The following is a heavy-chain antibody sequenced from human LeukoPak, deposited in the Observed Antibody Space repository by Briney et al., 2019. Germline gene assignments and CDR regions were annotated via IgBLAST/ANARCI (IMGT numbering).Heavy chain of an antibody. J-gene: IGHJ6*03. D-gene: IGHD1-26*01. Sequence: WVRPAPGRGLEWVGEIYHIGSTNYNPSLKRRVTIPVAKPKTQPSLKLRAVTAATTAVYYCAGVSHIVGATDYYYYMGVWGKGTTVSVCS. V-gene: IGHV4-4*02. CDR3: AGVSHIVGATDYYYYMGV. CDR2: IYHIGST.